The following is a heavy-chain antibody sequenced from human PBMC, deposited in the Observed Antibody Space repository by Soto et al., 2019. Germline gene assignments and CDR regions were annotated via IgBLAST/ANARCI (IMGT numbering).Heavy chain of an antibody. J-gene: IGHJ5*02. CDR3: ARGQKYDFWSGYFFFGCSDP. CDR2: INHSGST. Sequence: PSENLSLTCAVYGGSFSGYYWSWIRQPPGKGLEWIGEINHSGSTNYNPSLKSRVTISVDTSKNQFSLKLSSVTAADTAVYYCARGQKYDFWSGYFFFGCSDPPGQAPLVTRSS. V-gene: IGHV4-34*01. D-gene: IGHD3-3*01. CDR1: GGSFSGYY.